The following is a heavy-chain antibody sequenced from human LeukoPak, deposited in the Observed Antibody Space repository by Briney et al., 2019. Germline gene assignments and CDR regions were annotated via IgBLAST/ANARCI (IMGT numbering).Heavy chain of an antibody. V-gene: IGHV3-9*01. D-gene: IGHD6-19*01. CDR2: ISWNSGSM. CDR3: AKDKSRYSSAKADF. Sequence: GGSLRLSCAASGFTFDGYAMHWVRQAPGKGLEWVSGISWNSGSMDYADSVKGRFTISRDNAKNSLYLQMNSLRAEDTAVYYCAKDKSRYSSAKADFWGQGTLVTVSS. CDR1: GFTFDGYA. J-gene: IGHJ4*02.